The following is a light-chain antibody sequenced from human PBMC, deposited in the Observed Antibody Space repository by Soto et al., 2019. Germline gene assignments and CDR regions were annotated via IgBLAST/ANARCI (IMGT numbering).Light chain of an antibody. CDR3: SSYAGSNDSGF. V-gene: IGLV2-8*01. J-gene: IGLJ1*01. Sequence: QSALTQPPSASGSPGQSVTISCTGTSSDVGAYNYVSWYQQHTGKAPKLMIYEVNKRPSGVPDRFSGSKSGNTASLTVSGLQAEDEADYYCSSYAGSNDSGFFGTGTKLTVL. CDR1: SSDVGAYNY. CDR2: EVN.